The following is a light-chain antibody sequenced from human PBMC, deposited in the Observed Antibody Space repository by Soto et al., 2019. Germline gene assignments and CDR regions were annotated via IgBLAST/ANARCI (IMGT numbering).Light chain of an antibody. CDR2: DVN. CDR3: SSWTSGATYV. J-gene: IGLJ1*01. Sequence: QSALTQPASVSGSPGQSITISCAGTSSDVGAYNYVSSYQHHPGKAPKLMIYDVNNRPSGASNRFSGSKSGNTASLTISGLQAEDVADYYWSSWTSGATYVFGSGTKLTVL. V-gene: IGLV2-14*03. CDR1: SSDVGAYNY.